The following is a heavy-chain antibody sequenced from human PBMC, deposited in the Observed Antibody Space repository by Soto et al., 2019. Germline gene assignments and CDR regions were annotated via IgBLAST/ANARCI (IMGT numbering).Heavy chain of an antibody. Sequence: EVQLVESGGGLVQPGGSLRLSCAASGFTFSSYWMSWVRQAPGKGLEWVANIKQDGSEKYYVDSVKGQFTISRDNAKNSLYLQMNSMRAEDTAVYYCAKGRWNFYYMDVWGKGTTVTVSS. J-gene: IGHJ6*03. CDR2: IKQDGSEK. V-gene: IGHV3-7*01. CDR3: AKGRWNFYYMDV. CDR1: GFTFSSYW. D-gene: IGHD3-3*01.